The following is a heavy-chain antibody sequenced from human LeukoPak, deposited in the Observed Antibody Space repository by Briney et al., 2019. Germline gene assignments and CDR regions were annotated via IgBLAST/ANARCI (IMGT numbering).Heavy chain of an antibody. CDR3: ARVGLAYCGGDCYSFDY. Sequence: SETLSLTCTVSGGSISSYYWTWIRQPPGKGLEWIGYIYYSGSTNYNPSLKSRVTISVDTSKNQFSLKLSSVTAADTAVYYCARVGLAYCGGDCYSFDYWGQGTLVTVSS. V-gene: IGHV4-59*01. J-gene: IGHJ4*02. CDR1: GGSISSYY. CDR2: IYYSGST. D-gene: IGHD2-21*02.